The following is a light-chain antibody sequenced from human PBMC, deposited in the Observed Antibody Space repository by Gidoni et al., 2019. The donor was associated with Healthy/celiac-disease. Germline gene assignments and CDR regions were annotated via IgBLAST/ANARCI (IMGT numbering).Light chain of an antibody. CDR3: QQRSKWPRT. CDR1: QSVSSY. CDR2: DAS. Sequence: DMVFTQSPATLSLSPGERATLSCRSSQSVSSYLAWYQQKPGQAPRLLIYDASNRATGIPARFSGSGSGTDFTLTRSSLAPEDFAVYYCQQRSKWPRTFGQGTKVEIK. J-gene: IGKJ1*01. V-gene: IGKV3-11*01.